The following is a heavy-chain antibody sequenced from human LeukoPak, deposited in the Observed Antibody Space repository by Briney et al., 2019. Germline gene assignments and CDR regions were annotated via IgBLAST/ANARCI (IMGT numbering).Heavy chain of an antibody. J-gene: IGHJ4*02. D-gene: IGHD3-16*02. V-gene: IGHV3-30*04. Sequence: GGSLRLSCAASGFTFSSYAMHWVRQAPGKGLEWVAVISYDGSNKYYAGSVKGRFTISRDNSKNTLYLQMNSLRAEDTAVYYCARDGRYDYVWGSYRSAFYYFDYWGQGTLVTVSS. CDR3: ARDGRYDYVWGSYRSAFYYFDY. CDR1: GFTFSSYA. CDR2: ISYDGSNK.